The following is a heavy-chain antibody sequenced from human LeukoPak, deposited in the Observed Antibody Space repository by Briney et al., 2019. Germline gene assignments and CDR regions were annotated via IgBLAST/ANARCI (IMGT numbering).Heavy chain of an antibody. CDR1: GFTFSSYG. CDR3: AKGWAEGYYDSSGEFDY. CDR2: ISYDGSNK. D-gene: IGHD3-22*01. V-gene: IGHV3-30*18. Sequence: GRSLRLSCAASGFTFSSYGMHWVRQAPGKGLEWVAVISYDGSNKYYADSVKGRFTISRDNSKNTLYLQMNSLRAEVTAVYYCAKGWAEGYYDSSGEFDYWGQGTLVTVSS. J-gene: IGHJ4*02.